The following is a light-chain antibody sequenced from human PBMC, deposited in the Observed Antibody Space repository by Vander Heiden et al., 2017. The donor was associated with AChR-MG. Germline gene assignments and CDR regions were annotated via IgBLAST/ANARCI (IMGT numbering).Light chain of an antibody. CDR1: QGDSSY. Sequence: EIVLTQSPATLSLSPGERATLSCRASQGDSSYLAWYQQKPGQAPRLLIYDTSKRATGIPARFSGSGPATDFTLTINSLEPEDFAVYSWQQRSNWRAFGQGTRLDIK. CDR3: QQRSNWRA. CDR2: DTS. V-gene: IGKV3D-11*01. J-gene: IGKJ5*01.